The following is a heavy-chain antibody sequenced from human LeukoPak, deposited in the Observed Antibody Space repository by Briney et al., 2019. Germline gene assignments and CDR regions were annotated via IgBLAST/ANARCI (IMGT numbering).Heavy chain of an antibody. CDR2: VHPDTGYA. D-gene: IGHD1-14*01. CDR1: GYPFTTYE. Sequence: GASVKVSCKTSGYPFTTYEIKWVRQAAGQGLEWMGWVHPDTGYADYAQKFQGRVTMTSDTSISTAYMELSSLRSDATAVYFCARGPRNDPWGQGTLVTVSS. V-gene: IGHV1-8*01. J-gene: IGHJ5*02. CDR3: ARGPRNDP.